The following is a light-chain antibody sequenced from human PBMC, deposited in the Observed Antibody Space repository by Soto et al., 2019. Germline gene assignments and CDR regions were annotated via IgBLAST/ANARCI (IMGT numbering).Light chain of an antibody. CDR1: QSINGNY. CDR3: QQCGSLPGT. V-gene: IGKV3-20*01. J-gene: IGKJ1*01. Sequence: EIVLTQSPGTLSLSPGDRATLSCRASQSINGNYLHWYQQKPGQAPRLLIFGTSSSATGIPDRFIGGGSGTDFTRTISRLEPEDFAVYYCQQCGSLPGTFGQGTKVESK. CDR2: GTS.